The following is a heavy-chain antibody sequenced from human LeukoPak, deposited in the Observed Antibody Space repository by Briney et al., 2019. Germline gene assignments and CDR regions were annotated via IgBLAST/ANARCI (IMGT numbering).Heavy chain of an antibody. CDR1: GFTFSSYG. CDR3: AKDQGCSSTSCYHYYYYYYMDV. Sequence: GGSLRLSCAASGFTFSSYGMHWVRQAPGKGLEWVAFIWYDGSNKYYADSVKGRFTISRDNSKNTLYLQMNSLTAEDTAVYYCAKDQGCSSTSCYHYYYYYYMDVWGKGTTVSVSS. V-gene: IGHV3-30*02. D-gene: IGHD2-2*01. CDR2: IWYDGSNK. J-gene: IGHJ6*03.